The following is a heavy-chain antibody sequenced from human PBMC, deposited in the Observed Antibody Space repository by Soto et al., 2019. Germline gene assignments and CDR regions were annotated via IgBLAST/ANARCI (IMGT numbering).Heavy chain of an antibody. V-gene: IGHV4-4*07. CDR1: GGSISSYY. Sequence: SETLSLTCTVSGGSISSYYWSWIRQPAGKGLEWIGRIYTSGSTNYNPSLKSRVTMSVDTSKNQFSLKLSSVTAADTAVYYCASTTYYYDSSGYYYVDYWGQGTLVTVSS. CDR3: ASTTYYYDSSGYYYVDY. J-gene: IGHJ4*02. D-gene: IGHD3-22*01. CDR2: IYTSGST.